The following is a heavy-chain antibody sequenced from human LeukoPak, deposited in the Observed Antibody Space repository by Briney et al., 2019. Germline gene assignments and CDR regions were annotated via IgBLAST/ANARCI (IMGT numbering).Heavy chain of an antibody. D-gene: IGHD1-1*01. V-gene: IGHV1-18*01. CDR3: ARDGNDVMDY. CDR1: GYLFTNYG. Sequence: GASVKVSCTASGYLFTNYGISWVRQAPGQGLEWVGWISGYNDNAHYAQKLQGRVTMTRETSTSTVYMELRSLSSDDTAIYYCARDGNDVMDYWGQGTQVTVSS. J-gene: IGHJ4*02. CDR2: ISGYNDNA.